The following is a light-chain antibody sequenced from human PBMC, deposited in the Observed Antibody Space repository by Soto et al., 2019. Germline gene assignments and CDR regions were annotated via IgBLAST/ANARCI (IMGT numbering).Light chain of an antibody. Sequence: EIVLTQSPGTLSLSPGERATLSCRASQSVGSNHLARYQHRSGQAPRLLIYDTSRRATGIPDRFSGSGSGTDFTLTISRLEPEDFAVYFCQQCGSSPVTFGPGTKVDIK. CDR2: DTS. CDR3: QQCGSSPVT. J-gene: IGKJ3*01. V-gene: IGKV3-20*01. CDR1: QSVGSNH.